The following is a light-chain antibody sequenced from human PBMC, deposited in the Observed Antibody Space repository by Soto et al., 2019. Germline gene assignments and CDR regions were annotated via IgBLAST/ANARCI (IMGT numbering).Light chain of an antibody. CDR3: CSYAGSSYV. J-gene: IGLJ1*01. Sequence: QSALTQPRSVSGSPGQSVTISCTGTSSDVGGYNYVSWYQQRPGKAPKLMIYDVSKRPSGVPDRFSGSKSGNTASLTISGLQAEDEADYYCCSYAGSSYVFGTGTKLTVL. CDR2: DVS. V-gene: IGLV2-11*01. CDR1: SSDVGGYNY.